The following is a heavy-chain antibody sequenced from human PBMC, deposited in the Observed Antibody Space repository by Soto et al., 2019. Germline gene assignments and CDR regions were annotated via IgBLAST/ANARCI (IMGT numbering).Heavy chain of an antibody. CDR1: GFSFSNYW. CDR2: MNQDGSAK. J-gene: IGHJ4*02. CDR3: ARDSSGLKPLDF. D-gene: IGHD6-19*01. Sequence: EVELVESGGGLVQPGGSLRLSCAASGFSFSNYWMSWVRQAPGKGLEWVANMNQDGSAKYYVGSVKGRFTISRDNAKNSVYLQMNSLNVEGWAVYVSARDSSGLKPLDFWGQGTQVTVSS. V-gene: IGHV3-7*01.